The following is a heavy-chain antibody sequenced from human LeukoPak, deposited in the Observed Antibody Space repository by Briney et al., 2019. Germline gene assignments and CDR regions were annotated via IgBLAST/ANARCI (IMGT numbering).Heavy chain of an antibody. CDR3: ARDPNGDYIGTFDM. J-gene: IGHJ3*02. CDR2: ISSEGSST. Sequence: PGGSLRLSCAASGFTFSIYWMHWVRQAPGKGLVWVSRISSEGSSTTYADSVKGRFTISRDNAKDTLYLQMNSLRAEDTAVYFCARDPNGDYIGTFDMWGRGTMVSVSS. CDR1: GFTFSIYW. D-gene: IGHD4-17*01. V-gene: IGHV3-74*01.